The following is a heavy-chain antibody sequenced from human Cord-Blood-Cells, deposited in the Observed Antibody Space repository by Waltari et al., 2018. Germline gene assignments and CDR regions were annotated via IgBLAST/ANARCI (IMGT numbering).Heavy chain of an antibody. CDR2: INHSGST. CDR1: GGSFSGYY. V-gene: IGHV4-34*01. CDR3: ARAYYDFWSGYYLHDAFDI. D-gene: IGHD3-3*01. J-gene: IGHJ3*02. Sequence: QVQLQQWGAGLLKPSETLSLTCAVYGGSFSGYYWSWIRQPPGKGLEWIGEINHSGSTNYNPSLKSRVTISVDTSKNQFSLKLSSVTAADTAVYYCARAYYDFWSGYYLHDAFDIWGQGTMVTVSS.